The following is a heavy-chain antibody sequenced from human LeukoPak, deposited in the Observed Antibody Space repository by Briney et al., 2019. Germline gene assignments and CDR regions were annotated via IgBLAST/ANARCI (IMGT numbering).Heavy chain of an antibody. J-gene: IGHJ4*02. CDR2: LRVDTGDT. CDR3: ARVRDNACDY. CDR1: GYRVSYYY. V-gene: IGHV1-2*02. Sequence: ASVTVSFTPSGYRVSYYYTHWVRQAPGQGLEWMGWLRVDTGDTDSPQKFKGRGTMTRDTATNTAYMQLSRLTYDDTAIYFCARVRDNACDYWGQGTLVTVSS. D-gene: IGHD1-1*01.